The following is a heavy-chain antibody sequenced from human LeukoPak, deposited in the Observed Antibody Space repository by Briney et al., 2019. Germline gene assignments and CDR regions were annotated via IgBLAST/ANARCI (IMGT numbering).Heavy chain of an antibody. V-gene: IGHV3-21*01. CDR1: GFTFSSYS. Sequence: GGSLRLSCAASGFTFSSYSMNWVRQAPGKGLEWVSSISSSSSYIYYADSVKGRFTISRDNAKNSLYLQMNSLRAEDTAVYYCAKDLTYYYDSSGGRAFDIWGQGTMVTVSS. CDR2: ISSSSSYI. D-gene: IGHD3-22*01. J-gene: IGHJ3*02. CDR3: AKDLTYYYDSSGGRAFDI.